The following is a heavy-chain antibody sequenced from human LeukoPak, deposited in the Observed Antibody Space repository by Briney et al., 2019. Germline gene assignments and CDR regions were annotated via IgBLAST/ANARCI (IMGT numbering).Heavy chain of an antibody. Sequence: SETLSLTCTVSGGSISSGSYYWSWIRQPAGKGLEWIGRIYTSGSTNYNPSLKSRVTIPVDTSKNQFSLKLSSVTAADAAVYYCARGYFDNSGYSAPFHYWGQGTLVTVSS. CDR3: ARGYFDNSGYSAPFHY. D-gene: IGHD3-22*01. J-gene: IGHJ4*02. CDR1: GGSISSGSYY. V-gene: IGHV4-61*02. CDR2: IYTSGST.